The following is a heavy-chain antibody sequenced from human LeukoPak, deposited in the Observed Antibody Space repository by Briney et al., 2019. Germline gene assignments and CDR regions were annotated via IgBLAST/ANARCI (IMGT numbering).Heavy chain of an antibody. V-gene: IGHV3-74*01. J-gene: IGHJ3*02. Sequence: GGSLRLSCAASGFTFSTYWMHWVRQAPGKGLVWVSRIHSDGSSTSYADSVKGRFTISRDNAKNTLYLQMNSLRAEDTAVYYCAKGYYEIHDAFDIWGQGTMVTVSS. D-gene: IGHD3-9*01. CDR3: AKGYYEIHDAFDI. CDR1: GFTFSTYW. CDR2: IHSDGSST.